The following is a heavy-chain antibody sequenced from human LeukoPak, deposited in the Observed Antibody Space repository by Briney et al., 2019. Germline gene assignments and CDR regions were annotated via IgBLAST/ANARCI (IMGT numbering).Heavy chain of an antibody. V-gene: IGHV3-9*01. CDR3: ARDIGSSWYYYYYGIDV. Sequence: GGSLRLSCAASGFTFDDYAMHWVRQASGKGLEWVSGLTWNGANIAYADSVRGRFTVSRDNAKNSLYLQMNSLRAEDTALYYCARDIGSSWYYYYYGIDVWGHGTTVTVSS. CDR2: LTWNGANI. J-gene: IGHJ6*02. D-gene: IGHD6-13*01. CDR1: GFTFDDYA.